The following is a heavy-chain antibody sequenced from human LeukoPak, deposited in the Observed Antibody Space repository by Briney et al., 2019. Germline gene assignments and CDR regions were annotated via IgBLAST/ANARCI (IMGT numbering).Heavy chain of an antibody. CDR3: AKSQRGYYPRRTYYYYMDV. V-gene: IGHV3-74*01. Sequence: GGSLRLSCAASGFTFSSYWMHWVRQAPGKGLVWVSRINSDGSSTSYADSVKGRFTISRDNAKKTLYLQLNSLRAEDTAVYYCAKSQRGYYPRRTYYYYMDVWGKGTTVTVSS. D-gene: IGHD1-26*01. CDR2: INSDGSST. CDR1: GFTFSSYW. J-gene: IGHJ6*03.